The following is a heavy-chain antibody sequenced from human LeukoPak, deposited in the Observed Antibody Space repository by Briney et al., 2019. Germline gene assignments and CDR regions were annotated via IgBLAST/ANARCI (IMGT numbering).Heavy chain of an antibody. CDR3: AREGVYDSSSYVDAFDI. V-gene: IGHV3-33*01. CDR1: GFTFSSYG. Sequence: GGSLRLSCAASGFTFSSYGMHWVRQAPGKGLEWVAVIWYDGSNKYYADSVKGRFTISRDNSKNTLYLQMNSLRAEDTAVYYCAREGVYDSSSYVDAFDIWGQGTMVTVSS. D-gene: IGHD3-22*01. J-gene: IGHJ3*02. CDR2: IWYDGSNK.